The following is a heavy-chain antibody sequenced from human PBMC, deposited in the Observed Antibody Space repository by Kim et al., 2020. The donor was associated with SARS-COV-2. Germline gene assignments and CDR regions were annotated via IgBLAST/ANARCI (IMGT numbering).Heavy chain of an antibody. J-gene: IGHJ1*01. CDR3: ARWGRQLVRESFQY. CDR2: INPHSGAS. CDR1: GYTFTDYY. Sequence: ASVKVSCKASGYTFTDYYMHWVRQAPGQGLEWMGWINPHSGASNWAQKFQGRVTMTRDTSISTAYMELSRLRSDDTAVYYCARWGRQLVRESFQYWGQGTLVTVSS. V-gene: IGHV1-2*02. D-gene: IGHD6-13*01.